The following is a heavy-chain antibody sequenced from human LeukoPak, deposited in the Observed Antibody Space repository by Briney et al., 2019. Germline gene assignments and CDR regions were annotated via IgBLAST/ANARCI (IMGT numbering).Heavy chain of an antibody. Sequence: GGSLRLSCAASGFTFSNYGMHWVRQAPGKGLEWVAVIWYDGGNKYYADSVKGRFTISRDNSKNTLYLLMNSLRAEDTALYYCARGAAAGTYGLDVWGQGTTVTVSS. CDR2: IWYDGGNK. D-gene: IGHD6-13*01. CDR3: ARGAAAGTYGLDV. J-gene: IGHJ6*02. V-gene: IGHV3-33*01. CDR1: GFTFSNYG.